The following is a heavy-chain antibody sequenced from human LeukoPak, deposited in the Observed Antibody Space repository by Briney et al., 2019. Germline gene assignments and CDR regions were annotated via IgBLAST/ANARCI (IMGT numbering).Heavy chain of an antibody. D-gene: IGHD4-17*01. V-gene: IGHV4-34*01. J-gene: IGHJ3*02. Sequence: GSLRPSCAASGFTFSSYWMSWIRQPPGKGLEWIGEINYSGNTNHNPSFKSRVAISVDSSKNQFSLKLTSVTAADTAIYYCARVSWDYGNAFDIWGQGTMVTVSS. CDR3: ARVSWDYGNAFDI. CDR2: INYSGNT. CDR1: GFTFSSYW.